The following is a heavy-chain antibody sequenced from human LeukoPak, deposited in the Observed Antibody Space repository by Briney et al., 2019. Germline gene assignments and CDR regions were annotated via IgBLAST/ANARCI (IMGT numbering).Heavy chain of an antibody. D-gene: IGHD5-12*01. Sequence: GGSLRLSCAASGFTFSSYSMNWVRQAPGKGLEWVSSISSSSSYKYYADSVKGRFTISRDNAKNSLYLQMNSLRAEDTAVYYCAREAKGYSGYDCGYWGQGTLVTVST. CDR3: AREAKGYSGYDCGY. J-gene: IGHJ4*02. CDR1: GFTFSSYS. CDR2: ISSSSSYK. V-gene: IGHV3-21*01.